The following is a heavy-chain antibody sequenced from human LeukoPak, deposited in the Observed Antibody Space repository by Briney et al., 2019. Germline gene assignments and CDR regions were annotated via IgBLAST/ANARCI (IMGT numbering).Heavy chain of an antibody. CDR3: ARAGITMVRAPYTWFDP. CDR2: IYTSGST. V-gene: IGHV4-4*07. CDR1: GGSISSYY. J-gene: IGHJ5*02. D-gene: IGHD3-10*01. Sequence: SETLSLTCTVSGGSISSYYRSWIRQPAGKGLEWIGRIYTSGSTNYNPSLKSRVTMSVDTSKNQFSLKLSSVTAADTAVYYCARAGITMVRAPYTWFDPWGQGTLVTVSS.